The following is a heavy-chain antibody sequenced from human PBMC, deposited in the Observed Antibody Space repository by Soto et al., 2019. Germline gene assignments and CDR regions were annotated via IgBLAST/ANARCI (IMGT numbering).Heavy chain of an antibody. V-gene: IGHV3-48*01. Sequence: EVQLVESGGGLVQPGGSLRPSCAASGFSFSNYAMDWVRQAPGKGLEWVSYISGSSTNIRYADSVKGRFTISRDNAKRSVYLQMNSLRVDDTAVYYCARDPSRGSDWARYLDLWGRGTLVTVSS. CDR2: ISGSSTNI. CDR1: GFSFSNYA. J-gene: IGHJ2*01. D-gene: IGHD1-26*01. CDR3: ARDPSRGSDWARYLDL.